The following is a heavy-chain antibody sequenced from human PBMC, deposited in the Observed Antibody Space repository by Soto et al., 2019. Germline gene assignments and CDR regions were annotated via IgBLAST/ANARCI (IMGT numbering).Heavy chain of an antibody. CDR3: AIKCSSTSCYDY. V-gene: IGHV3-11*01. D-gene: IGHD2-2*01. J-gene: IGHJ4*02. CDR1: GFTFSDSY. Sequence: QVQLVESGGGLVKPGGSLRLSRAASGFTFSDSYMSWIRQAPGKGLEWVSYISSSGSSIYYADSVKGRFTISRDNAKNSLYLQMNSLRAEDTAVYYCAIKCSSTSCYDYWGQGTLVTVSS. CDR2: ISSSGSSI.